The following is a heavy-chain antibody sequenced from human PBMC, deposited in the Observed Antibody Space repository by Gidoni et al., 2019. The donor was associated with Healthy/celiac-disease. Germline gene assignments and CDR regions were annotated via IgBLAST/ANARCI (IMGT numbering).Heavy chain of an antibody. CDR1: GFTFTGSA. Sequence: EVQLVESGGGLVQPRGSLKLSCAASGFTFTGSAMHWVRQASGKGLEWVGRIRSKANSYATAYAASVKGRFTISRDDSKNTAYLQMNSLKTEDTAVYYCTRTPGITGTTNWFDPWGQGTLVTVSS. J-gene: IGHJ5*02. CDR3: TRTPGITGTTNWFDP. V-gene: IGHV3-73*02. CDR2: IRSKANSYAT. D-gene: IGHD1-7*01.